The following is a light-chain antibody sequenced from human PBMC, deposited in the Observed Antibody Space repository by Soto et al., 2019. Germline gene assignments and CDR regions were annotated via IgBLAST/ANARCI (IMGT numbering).Light chain of an antibody. J-gene: IGKJ4*01. CDR1: QSISTW. CDR3: QHLNSYPLT. V-gene: IGKV1-5*01. Sequence: GDRVTITCRASQSISTWLTWYQQKPGKAPKLLIYDASNLESGVPSRFSGSGSGTEFTLTISSLQPDDFATYYCQHLNSYPLTFGGGTKVDIK. CDR2: DAS.